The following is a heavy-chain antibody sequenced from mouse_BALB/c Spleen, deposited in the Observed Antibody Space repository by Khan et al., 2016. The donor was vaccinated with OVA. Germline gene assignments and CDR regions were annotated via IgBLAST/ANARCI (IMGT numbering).Heavy chain of an antibody. V-gene: IGHV9-3-1*01. CDR2: INTYTGEP. D-gene: IGHD1-1*01. Sequence: QIQLVQSGPELKKPGETVQISCKASGFTFTNYGMNWVKQAPGKGLKWMGWINTYTGEPTFADDFKGRFAFSLENSASTAYLQINSLKNEDAATYFCARVGYYEAMDCWGQGTSVTVSS. CDR1: GFTFTNYG. CDR3: ARVGYYEAMDC. J-gene: IGHJ4*01.